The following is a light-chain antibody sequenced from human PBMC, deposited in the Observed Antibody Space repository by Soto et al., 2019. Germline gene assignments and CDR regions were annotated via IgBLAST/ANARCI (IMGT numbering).Light chain of an antibody. CDR2: AAS. CDR3: QQYGDSPFT. J-gene: IGKJ3*01. CDR1: QTVTVNS. V-gene: IGKV3-20*01. Sequence: EIVLTQSPGTLSLSPGEGATLSCRASQTVTVNSLAWYQQTPCQTPRLLIYAASTRATGIPDRFNGSESGTDFVLTISRLEPEDFAMYYCQQYGDSPFTFGPGTKVDI.